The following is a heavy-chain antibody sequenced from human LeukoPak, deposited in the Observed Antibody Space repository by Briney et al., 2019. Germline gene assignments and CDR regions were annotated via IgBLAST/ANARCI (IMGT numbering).Heavy chain of an antibody. Sequence: RGSLRLSCAASGFSFSRFWMHWVRQAPGKGLVWISRITSDGSNRDYADSVKGRFTISRDNAKNTLYLQMNSLRTEDTAVYFCVREDIVVVTTLDHWGQGSLVTVSS. D-gene: IGHD2-21*02. CDR2: ITSDGSNR. CDR1: GFSFSRFW. CDR3: VREDIVVVTTLDH. J-gene: IGHJ4*02. V-gene: IGHV3-74*01.